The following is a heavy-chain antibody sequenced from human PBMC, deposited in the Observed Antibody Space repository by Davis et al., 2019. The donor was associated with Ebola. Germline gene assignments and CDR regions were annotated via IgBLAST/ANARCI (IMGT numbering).Heavy chain of an antibody. V-gene: IGHV3-23*01. J-gene: IGHJ4*02. D-gene: IGHD2-2*02. CDR3: AREACSSISCYTYYFDY. Sequence: GESLKISCAASGFTFSSYAMSWVRQAPGKGLEWVSAISGSGGSTYYADSVKGRFTISRDNSKNTLYLQMNSLRAEDTAVYYCAREACSSISCYTYYFDYWGQGTLVTVSS. CDR2: ISGSGGST. CDR1: GFTFSSYA.